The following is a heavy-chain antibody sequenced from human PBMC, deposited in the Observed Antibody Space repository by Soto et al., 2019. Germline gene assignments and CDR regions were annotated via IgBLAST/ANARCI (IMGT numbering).Heavy chain of an antibody. V-gene: IGHV3-23*01. D-gene: IGHD1-20*01. CDR2: VSDTGHST. J-gene: IGHJ4*02. Sequence: EVQLLESGGGLVQPGGSLRLSCTAPTFIFSTHAISWVRQAPGKGLEWVSGVSDTGHSTYYADSVKGRFKVSRDNSENAVYLQMNSLRVEDTATYFCARGISRPNDYWGQGTLVTVSS. CDR1: TFIFSTHA. CDR3: ARGISRPNDY.